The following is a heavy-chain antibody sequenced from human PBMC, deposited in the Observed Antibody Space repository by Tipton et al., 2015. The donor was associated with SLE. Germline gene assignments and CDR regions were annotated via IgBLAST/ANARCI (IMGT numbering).Heavy chain of an antibody. CDR2: IYYTGSS. Sequence: GLVKPSETLSLTCTVSGGSMNDYYWSWIRQPPGKGLEWIGYIYYTGSSNHNPSLKGRVTMSVDTSKNHFSLKLSSVTAADTAVYYCARVPRTFYYDYSGHFDYWGPGTLVTVSS. V-gene: IGHV4-59*12. D-gene: IGHD3-22*01. J-gene: IGHJ4*02. CDR1: GGSMNDYY. CDR3: ARVPRTFYYDYSGHFDY.